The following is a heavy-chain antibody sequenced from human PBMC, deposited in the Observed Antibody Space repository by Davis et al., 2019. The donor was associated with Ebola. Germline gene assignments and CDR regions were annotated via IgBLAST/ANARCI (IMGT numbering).Heavy chain of an antibody. Sequence: PGGSLRLSCAASGFTFSSYSMHWVRQAPGKGLEWVAVISYDGSNKYYADSVKGRFTIPRDNSKNTLYLQMNSLRAEDTAVYYCAKDRYSFMIVPHYYFDYWGQGTLVTVSS. CDR1: GFTFSSYS. CDR3: AKDRYSFMIVPHYYFDY. V-gene: IGHV3-30*18. D-gene: IGHD3-22*01. J-gene: IGHJ4*02. CDR2: ISYDGSNK.